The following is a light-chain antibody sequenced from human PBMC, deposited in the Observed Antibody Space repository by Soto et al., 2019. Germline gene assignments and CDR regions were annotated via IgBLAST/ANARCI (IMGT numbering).Light chain of an antibody. CDR1: QIISSY. CDR2: AAS. V-gene: IGKV1-39*01. Sequence: DTQMTQTPTSLSASVGDRVTINFRASQIISSYLNWYQQKPGKAPKLLIYAASSLQSGVPSRFSGSGSGTDFTLTISSLQPEDFATYYCQQSYSTPLTFGGGTKVDIK. J-gene: IGKJ4*01. CDR3: QQSYSTPLT.